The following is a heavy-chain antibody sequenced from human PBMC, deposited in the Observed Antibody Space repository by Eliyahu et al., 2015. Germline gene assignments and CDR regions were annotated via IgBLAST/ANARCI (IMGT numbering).Heavy chain of an antibody. Sequence: EVQLVESGGGLVKPGGSLRLSCAASGFTFSSYSMNWVRQAPGKGLEWVSSISSSSSYIYYADSVKGRFTISRDNAKNSLYLQMNSLRAEDTAVYYCARDSAGTKALGDFDYWGQGTLVTVSS. J-gene: IGHJ4*02. D-gene: IGHD1-7*01. V-gene: IGHV3-21*01. CDR2: ISSSSSYI. CDR1: GFTFSSYS. CDR3: ARDSAGTKALGDFDY.